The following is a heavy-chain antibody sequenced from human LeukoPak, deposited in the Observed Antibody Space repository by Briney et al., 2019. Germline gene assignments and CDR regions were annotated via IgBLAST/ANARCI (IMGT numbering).Heavy chain of an antibody. V-gene: IGHV4-39*07. J-gene: IGHJ6*02. CDR3: ARDAPPGAGMGSYYGMDV. Sequence: SETLSLTCTVSGGSISSSSYYWGWIRQPPGKGLEWIGSIYYSGSTYYNPSLKSRVTISVDTSKNQFSLKLSSVTAADTAVYYCARDAPPGAGMGSYYGMDVWGQGTTVTVSS. CDR2: IYYSGST. CDR1: GGSISSSSYY. D-gene: IGHD5-18*01.